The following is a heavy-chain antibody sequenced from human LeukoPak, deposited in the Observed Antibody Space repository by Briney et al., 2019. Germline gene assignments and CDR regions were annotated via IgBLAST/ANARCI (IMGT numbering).Heavy chain of an antibody. J-gene: IGHJ4*02. V-gene: IGHV4-39*01. CDR3: AGSLGSGWYVNRFDY. CDR2: IYYSGST. Sequence: PSETLSLTCTVSGGSIRSRSYYWSWIRQPPGKGLEWIGSIYYSGSTYYNPSLKSRVTISVDTSKNQFSLKLSSVTAADTAVYYCAGSLGSGWYVNRFDYWGQGTLVTVSS. CDR1: GGSIRSRSYY. D-gene: IGHD6-19*01.